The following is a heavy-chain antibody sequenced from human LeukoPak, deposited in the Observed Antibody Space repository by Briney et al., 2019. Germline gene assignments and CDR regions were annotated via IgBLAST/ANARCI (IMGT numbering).Heavy chain of an antibody. J-gene: IGHJ5*02. D-gene: IGHD7-27*01. CDR2: IIPIFGTA. V-gene: IGHV1-69*05. Sequence: SVKVSCKASGGTFSSYAISWVRQAPGQGLEWMGGIIPIFGTANYAQKFQGRVTITTDESTSTAYMELSSLRSEDTAVYYCARTVHPTGEGLNWFDPWGQGTLVPVSS. CDR1: GGTFSSYA. CDR3: ARTVHPTGEGLNWFDP.